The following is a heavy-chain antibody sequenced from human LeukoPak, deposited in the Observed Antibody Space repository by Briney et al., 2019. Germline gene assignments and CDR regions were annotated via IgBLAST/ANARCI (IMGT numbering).Heavy chain of an antibody. V-gene: IGHV3-21*01. Sequence: PGGSLRLSCAASGFTFNSYTMSWVREAPGKGLEWVSSISSSGNYIYHADSVRGRFTISRDDAQNSVYLQMNSLKDEDTPVYYCARSRSSSPYDKNLNFWGQGTLVIVSS. CDR1: GFTFNSYT. D-gene: IGHD3-10*01. J-gene: IGHJ4*02. CDR2: ISSSGNYI. CDR3: ARSRSSSPYDKNLNF.